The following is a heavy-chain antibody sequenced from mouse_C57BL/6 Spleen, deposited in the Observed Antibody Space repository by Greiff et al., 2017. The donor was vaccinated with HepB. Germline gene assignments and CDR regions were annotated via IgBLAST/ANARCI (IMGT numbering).Heavy chain of an antibody. CDR1: GYAFRSYW. J-gene: IGHJ4*01. D-gene: IGHD2-2*01. V-gene: IGHV1-80*01. Sequence: VQLQESGAVLVKPGASVMLSCKASGYAFRSYWMNWVMPRPGMGLEWIGQIYPGDGDTNYKGKFKGKATLTADKSSSTAYMQLSSLTSEDSAVYFCARNYYGYDCYAMDYWGQGPSVTVSS. CDR2: IYPGDGDT. CDR3: ARNYYGYDCYAMDY.